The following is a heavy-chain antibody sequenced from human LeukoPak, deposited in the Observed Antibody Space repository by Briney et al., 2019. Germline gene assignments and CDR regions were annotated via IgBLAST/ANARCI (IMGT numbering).Heavy chain of an antibody. CDR2: VGGGDDA. V-gene: IGHV3-23*01. D-gene: IGHD1-14*01. CDR3: AKDATPRNAIWDYFDL. CDR1: GFTFSSYS. Sequence: GGSLRLSCAASGFTFSSYSMNWVRQAPGKGLEWVSSVGGGDDAHYADSVKGRFTVSRDDSKDTVYLQMNSLRGEDTAIYYCAKDATPRNAIWDYFDLWGQGALVTVSS. J-gene: IGHJ4*02.